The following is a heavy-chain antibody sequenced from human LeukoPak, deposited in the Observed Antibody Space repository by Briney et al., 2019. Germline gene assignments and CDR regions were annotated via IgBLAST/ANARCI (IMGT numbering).Heavy chain of an antibody. CDR2: ISAYNGDT. D-gene: IGHD3-22*01. V-gene: IGHV1-18*01. Sequence: GASVKVSCKASGYTFTSYGISWVRQAPGQGLEWMGWISAYNGDTNYAQKLQGRVTMTTDTSTSTAYMELRSLRSDDTAVYYCARFRMNYYDSSGYYYYYYYMDVWGKGTTVTVSS. J-gene: IGHJ6*03. CDR3: ARFRMNYYDSSGYYYYYYYMDV. CDR1: GYTFTSYG.